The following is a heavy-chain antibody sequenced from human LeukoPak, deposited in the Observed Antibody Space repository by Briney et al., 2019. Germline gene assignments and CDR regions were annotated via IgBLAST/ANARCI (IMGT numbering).Heavy chain of an antibody. D-gene: IGHD3-9*01. CDR3: ARSLHYDILTGYT. CDR2: INPNSGGT. J-gene: IGHJ5*02. V-gene: IGHV1-2*02. CDR1: GYTFTGYY. Sequence: GASVKVSCKASGYTFTGYYMHWVRQAPGQGLEWMGWINPNSGGTNYAQKFQGRVTMTRDTSISTAYMELSRLRSDDMAVYYCARSLHYDILTGYTWGQGTLVTVSS.